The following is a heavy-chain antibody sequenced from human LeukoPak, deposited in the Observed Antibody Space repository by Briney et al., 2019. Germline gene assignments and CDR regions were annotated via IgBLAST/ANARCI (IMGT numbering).Heavy chain of an antibody. Sequence: PGGSLRLSCAASGFTFSSYWMSWVRQAPGKGLEWVANIKQDGSEKYYVDSVKGRFTISRDNAKNSLYLQMNSLRAEDTAVYYCARAGIWFGELPPDYWGQGTLVTVSS. J-gene: IGHJ4*02. V-gene: IGHV3-7*03. CDR3: ARAGIWFGELPPDY. CDR1: GFTFSSYW. CDR2: IKQDGSEK. D-gene: IGHD3-10*01.